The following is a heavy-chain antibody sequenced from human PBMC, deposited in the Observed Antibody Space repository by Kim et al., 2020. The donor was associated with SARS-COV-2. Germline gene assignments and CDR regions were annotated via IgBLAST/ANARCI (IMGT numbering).Heavy chain of an antibody. CDR2: ISYDGTNK. CDR1: GFTFRNYA. CDR3: AKDLAQWLASRYFYGMDG. Sequence: GGSLRLSCAASGFTFRNYALHWVRQAPGKGPEWVSVISYDGTNKSYAASVKGRLTISRDNSKETLYLHMNSLRLDETALYYCAKDLAQWLASRYFYGMDGWHERTTVTVS. V-gene: IGHV3-30*04. J-gene: IGHJ6*02. D-gene: IGHD6-19*01.